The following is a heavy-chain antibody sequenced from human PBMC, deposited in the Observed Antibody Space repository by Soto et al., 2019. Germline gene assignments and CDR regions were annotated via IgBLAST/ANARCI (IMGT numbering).Heavy chain of an antibody. V-gene: IGHV4-39*01. CDR2: IYYSGST. J-gene: IGHJ5*02. CDR3: ARQKTGSNWFDP. CDR1: GGSISSSSYY. Sequence: SETLSLTCTVSGGSISSSSYYWGWIRQPPGKGLEWIGSIYYSGSTYYNPSLKSRVTISVDTSKNQFSLKLRSVTAADTAVYYCARQKTGSNWFDPWGQGTLVTVS. D-gene: IGHD3-9*01.